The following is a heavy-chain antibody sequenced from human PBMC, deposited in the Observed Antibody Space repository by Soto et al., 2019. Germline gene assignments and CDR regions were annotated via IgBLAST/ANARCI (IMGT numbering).Heavy chain of an antibody. V-gene: IGHV3-48*03. J-gene: IGHJ3*02. D-gene: IGHD4-17*01. Sequence: GGSLRLSCAASGFPFSTYEMNWVRQAPGKGLEWVSYISSSGSTINDADSVKGRFTISRDNAKNSLYLQMNSLRAEDTAVYYCARSGAPGYAFDIWGQGTMVTV. CDR3: ARSGAPGYAFDI. CDR2: ISSSGSTI. CDR1: GFPFSTYE.